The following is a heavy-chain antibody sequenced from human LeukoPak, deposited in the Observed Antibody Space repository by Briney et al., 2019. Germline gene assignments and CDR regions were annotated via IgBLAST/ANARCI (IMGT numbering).Heavy chain of an antibody. D-gene: IGHD4-17*01. CDR3: ARAMTTVTTLGY. Sequence: GGSLRLSCAASGFTFSSYAMSWVRQAPGKGLEWVSAITGGGNTYYADSVKGRFTISRDNSKNTLYLQMNSLRAEDTAVYYCARAMTTVTTLGYWGQGTLVTVSS. CDR2: ITGGGNT. V-gene: IGHV3-23*01. CDR1: GFTFSSYA. J-gene: IGHJ4*02.